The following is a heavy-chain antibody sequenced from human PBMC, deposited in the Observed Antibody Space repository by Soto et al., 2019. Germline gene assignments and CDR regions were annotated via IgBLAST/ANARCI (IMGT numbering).Heavy chain of an antibody. CDR2: INTYSGQT. CDR1: GYTFTDYG. Sequence: GASVKVSCKASGYTFTDYGVSWVRQAPGQGLEWMGWINTYSGQTNYAQKVQGRVFMTTDTSTATAYMLLRSLNSDDTAVYYCARDQYAVGGDFWG. V-gene: IGHV1-18*01. D-gene: IGHD2-2*01. J-gene: IGHJ6*02. CDR3: ARDQYAVGGDF.